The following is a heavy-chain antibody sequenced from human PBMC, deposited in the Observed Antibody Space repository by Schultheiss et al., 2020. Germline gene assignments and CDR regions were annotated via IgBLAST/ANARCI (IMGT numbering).Heavy chain of an antibody. CDR2: ISYDGSNK. J-gene: IGHJ4*02. D-gene: IGHD5-12*01. V-gene: IGHV3-30*03. CDR1: GFTFSSYG. Sequence: GGSLRLSCAASGFTFSSYGMHWVRQAPGKGLEWVAVISYDGSNKYYADSVKGRFTISRDNSKNTLYLQMNSLRAEDTAVYYCASVSTGYDFFYWGQGTLVTVSS. CDR3: ASVSTGYDFFY.